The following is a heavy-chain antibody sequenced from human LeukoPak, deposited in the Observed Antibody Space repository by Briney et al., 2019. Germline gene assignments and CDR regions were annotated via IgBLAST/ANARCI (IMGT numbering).Heavy chain of an antibody. CDR2: INHSGST. J-gene: IGHJ4*02. Sequence: SSETLSLTCAVYGGSFSGYYWSWIRQPPGKGLEWIGEINHSGSTNYNPSLKSRVTISVDTSKNQFSLKLSSVTAADTAVYYCARGYDSSGYDNFDYWGQGTLVTVSS. CDR1: GGSFSGYY. D-gene: IGHD3-22*01. CDR3: ARGYDSSGYDNFDY. V-gene: IGHV4-34*01.